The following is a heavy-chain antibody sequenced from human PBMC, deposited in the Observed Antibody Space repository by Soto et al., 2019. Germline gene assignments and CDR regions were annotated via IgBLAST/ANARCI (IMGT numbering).Heavy chain of an antibody. CDR1: GGSISSYY. CDR2: IYYSGST. J-gene: IGHJ4*02. CDR3: ERNYDF. Sequence: PSETLSLTCTVSGGSISSYYWSWIRQPPGKGLEWIGYIYYSGSTNYNPSLKSRVTISVDTSKNQFSLKLSSVTAADTAVYYCERNYDFWGQGTLVTVSS. V-gene: IGHV4-59*08.